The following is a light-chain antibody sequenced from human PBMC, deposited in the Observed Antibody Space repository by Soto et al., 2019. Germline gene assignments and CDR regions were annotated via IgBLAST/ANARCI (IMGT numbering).Light chain of an antibody. CDR3: QQRANWPLT. J-gene: IGKJ4*01. CDR1: QSVSSY. Sequence: EIVLTQSPATLSLSPGERATLSCRASQSVSSYLVWYQQKPGQAPRLLISDASNRATGIPARFSGSGSGADFTLTISSLEPEDFAVYYCQQRANWPLTFGGRTKVEIK. V-gene: IGKV3-11*01. CDR2: DAS.